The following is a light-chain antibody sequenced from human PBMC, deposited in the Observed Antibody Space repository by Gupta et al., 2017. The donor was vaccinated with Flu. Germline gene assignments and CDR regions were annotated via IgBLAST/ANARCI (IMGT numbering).Light chain of an antibody. CDR3: QQSYSFPLA. Sequence: GDRVTITCRASQSISSVLNWYQQKPGKAPKLLVHTSSSLQGGVPSRFSGSGSGTEFTLTISSLQPDDFATYYCQQSYSFPLAFGGGTKVEIK. CDR1: QSISSV. V-gene: IGKV1-39*01. J-gene: IGKJ4*01. CDR2: TSS.